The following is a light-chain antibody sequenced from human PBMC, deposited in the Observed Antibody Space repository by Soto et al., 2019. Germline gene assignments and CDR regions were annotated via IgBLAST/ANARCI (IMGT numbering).Light chain of an antibody. CDR1: QSISSW. Sequence: IHMTQSPSTLSASVGDRIIITCRASQSISSWLAWYQQKPGKAPKLLIYKASSLESGVPSRFSGSGSGTEFTLTISSLQPDDSATYFCHQYSASHTFGGGTKVDIK. V-gene: IGKV1-5*03. CDR3: HQYSASHT. CDR2: KAS. J-gene: IGKJ4*01.